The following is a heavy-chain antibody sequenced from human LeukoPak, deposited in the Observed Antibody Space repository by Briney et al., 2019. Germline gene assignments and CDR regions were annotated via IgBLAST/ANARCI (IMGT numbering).Heavy chain of an antibody. Sequence: GESLKIPCKGSGYSFTNYWIGWVRQMPGKGLEWMGIIYPGDSDTRYSPSFQGQVTISADESITTAYLQWSSLKASDTAMYYCARHPDFEPFDYWGQGTLVTVSS. CDR2: IYPGDSDT. V-gene: IGHV5-51*01. CDR1: GYSFTNYW. J-gene: IGHJ4*02. CDR3: ARHPDFEPFDY. D-gene: IGHD1-14*01.